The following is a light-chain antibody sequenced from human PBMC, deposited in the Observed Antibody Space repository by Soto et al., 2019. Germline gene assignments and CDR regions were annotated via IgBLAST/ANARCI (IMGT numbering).Light chain of an antibody. Sequence: QPVLTQPPSASGTPGQRVTMSWSGSSSNIGGNTVNWYQQMPGTAPKLLIYSNDQRPSGVPDRFSGSKSGTSASLAISGLQCEDEADYYCAAWDDSVNGWVFGGGTKLTVL. J-gene: IGLJ3*02. V-gene: IGLV1-44*01. CDR1: SSNIGGNT. CDR3: AAWDDSVNGWV. CDR2: SND.